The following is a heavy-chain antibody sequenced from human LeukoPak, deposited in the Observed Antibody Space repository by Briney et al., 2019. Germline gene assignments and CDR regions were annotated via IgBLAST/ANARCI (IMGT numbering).Heavy chain of an antibody. CDR1: GFTFSSYA. CDR2: ISGSGGST. V-gene: IGHV3-23*01. D-gene: IGHD3-10*01. Sequence: GGSLRLSCAASGFTFSSYAMSWVRQAPGKGLEWVSAISGSGGSTYYADSAKGRFTISRDNSKNTLYLQMNSLRAEDTAVYYCAKDPRNLWFGELVDYWGQGTLVTVSS. CDR3: AKDPRNLWFGELVDY. J-gene: IGHJ4*02.